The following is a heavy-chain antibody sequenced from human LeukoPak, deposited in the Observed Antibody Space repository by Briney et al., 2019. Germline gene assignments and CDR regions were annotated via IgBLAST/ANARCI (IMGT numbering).Heavy chain of an antibody. D-gene: IGHD5-12*01. J-gene: IGHJ4*02. CDR2: MKTDGSST. CDR1: GFDFSMSW. CDR3: AREVAGGNDY. Sequence: PGGSLRLSCEASGFDFSMSWMQWVRQAPGQGLVWVSCMKTDGSSTSYADSVQGRFTVSRDNAKNMLFMQMSSLKAEDTAVYYCAREVAGGNDYWGQGTLVTVS. V-gene: IGHV3-74*01.